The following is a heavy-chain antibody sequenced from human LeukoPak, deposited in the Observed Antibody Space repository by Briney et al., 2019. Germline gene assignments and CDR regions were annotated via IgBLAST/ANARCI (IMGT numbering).Heavy chain of an antibody. Sequence: GGSLRLSCAASGFTFSSYGMNWVRQAPGKGLEWVSYIGTSSSTIYYADSVKGRFTISRDDAKNSLYLQMNSLRDEDTAVYYCARHDYGGNSGDYWGQGTLVTVSS. D-gene: IGHD4-23*01. CDR1: GFTFSSYG. CDR3: ARHDYGGNSGDY. J-gene: IGHJ4*02. V-gene: IGHV3-48*02. CDR2: IGTSSSTI.